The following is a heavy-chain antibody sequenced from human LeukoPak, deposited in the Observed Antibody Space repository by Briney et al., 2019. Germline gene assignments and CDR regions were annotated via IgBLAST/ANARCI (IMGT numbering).Heavy chain of an antibody. CDR3: ARASVRLDAFDI. D-gene: IGHD4-17*01. Sequence: ASVKVSCKASGYTFTDYYIHWVRQASGQGLEWMGWMNPNTGNTDNAQKFQGRVTMTWNTSISTAYMELTSLRSEDTAVYYCARASVRLDAFDIWGQGTMVTVSS. J-gene: IGHJ3*02. CDR1: GYTFTDYY. CDR2: MNPNTGNT. V-gene: IGHV1-8*02.